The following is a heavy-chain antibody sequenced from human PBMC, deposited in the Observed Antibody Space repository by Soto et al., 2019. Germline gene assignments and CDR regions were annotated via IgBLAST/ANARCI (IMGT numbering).Heavy chain of an antibody. J-gene: IGHJ4*02. CDR2: IYWDDDK. Sequence: QITLKESGPTLVKPTQTLTLTCTFSGFSLSTSGVGVGWIRQPPGKALEWLALIYWDDDKRYSPSLKSRLTTXNXTXXNQVVLTMTNLDPVDTATYYCAHRGDSSGYFHFDYWGQGTLVTVSS. CDR3: AHRGDSSGYFHFDY. D-gene: IGHD3-22*01. CDR1: GFSLSTSGVG. V-gene: IGHV2-5*02.